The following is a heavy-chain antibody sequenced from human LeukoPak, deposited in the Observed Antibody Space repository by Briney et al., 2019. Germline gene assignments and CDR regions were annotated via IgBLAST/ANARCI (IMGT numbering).Heavy chain of an antibody. CDR1: GFDFSDYY. Sequence: GGSLRLSCAASGFDFSDYYMAWVRQAPGKGPEWVSSISRNDETIYYTDSVKDRFTITRDNAKNSLYLQIDSLRVEDTAVYFCARCLGFRGGGTHYFDYWGQGTPVTVSS. CDR2: ISRNDETI. CDR3: ARCLGFRGGGTHYFDY. J-gene: IGHJ4*02. V-gene: IGHV3-11*01. D-gene: IGHD1-1*01.